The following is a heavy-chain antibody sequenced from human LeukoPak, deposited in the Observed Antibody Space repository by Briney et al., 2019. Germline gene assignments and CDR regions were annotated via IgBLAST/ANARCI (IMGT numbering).Heavy chain of an antibody. J-gene: IGHJ4*02. Sequence: SETLSLTCSVSGDSISRYFWAWIRQPPGKGLEWIGYVCYNGTTNYNPSLRNRVAIPIDTSKNQFSLKLNSATAADTAVYYCATSGGFNSPRHYWGQGTLVIVSS. V-gene: IGHV4-59*13. D-gene: IGHD3-16*01. CDR3: ATSGGFNSPRHY. CDR1: GDSISRYF. CDR2: VCYNGTT.